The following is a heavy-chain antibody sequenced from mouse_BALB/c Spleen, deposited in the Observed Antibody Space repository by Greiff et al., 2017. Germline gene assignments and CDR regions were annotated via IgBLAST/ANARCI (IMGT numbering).Heavy chain of an antibody. V-gene: IGHV5-6-5*01. D-gene: IGHD2-14*01. CDR2: ISSGGST. CDR3: ARDRYDVAMDY. Sequence: EVHLVESGGGLVKPGGSLKLSCAASGFTFSSYAMSWVRQTPEKRLEWVASISSGGSTYYPDSVKGRFTISRDNARNILYLQMSSLRSEDTAMYYCARDRYDVAMDYWGQGTSVTVSS. CDR1: GFTFSSYA. J-gene: IGHJ4*01.